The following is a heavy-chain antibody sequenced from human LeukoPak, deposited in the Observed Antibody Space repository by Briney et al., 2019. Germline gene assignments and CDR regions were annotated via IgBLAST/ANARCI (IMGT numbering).Heavy chain of an antibody. CDR2: IYYSGST. D-gene: IGHD3-10*01. CDR1: GGSVSSGSYF. V-gene: IGHV4-61*01. Sequence: SETLSLTCTVSGGSVSSGSYFWTWIRQSPGKRLEYVGYIYYSGSTNYNPSLKSRVTISVDTSRNQFSLKLSSVTAADTAMYYCAGGSGGYRFDPWGLGTLVTVSS. J-gene: IGHJ5*02. CDR3: AGGSGGYRFDP.